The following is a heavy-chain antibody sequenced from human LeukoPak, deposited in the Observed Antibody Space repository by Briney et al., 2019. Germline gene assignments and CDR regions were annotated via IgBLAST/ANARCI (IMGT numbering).Heavy chain of an antibody. Sequence: PSETLSLTCAVSGGSFSGYYWSWIRQPPGKGLEWVGEINHSGSTNYNPSLKSRVTISVDTSKNQFSLKLSSVTAADTAVYYCARGGKYYYGMDVWGQGTTVTVSS. V-gene: IGHV4-34*01. D-gene: IGHD1-14*01. J-gene: IGHJ6*02. CDR3: ARGGKYYYGMDV. CDR1: GGSFSGYY. CDR2: INHSGST.